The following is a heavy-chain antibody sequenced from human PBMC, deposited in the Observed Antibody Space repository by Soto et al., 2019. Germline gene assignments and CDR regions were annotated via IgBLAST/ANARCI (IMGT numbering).Heavy chain of an antibody. Sequence: EVQLVESGGGLVKPGGSLRLSCAASGFTFSSYSMNWVRQAPGKGLEWVSSISSSSSYIYYAASVKGRFTISRDNAKNSLYLQMNSLRAEDTAVYYCASARGSSWYPYYFDYWGQGTLVTVSS. V-gene: IGHV3-21*01. CDR2: ISSSSSYI. CDR1: GFTFSSYS. CDR3: ASARGSSWYPYYFDY. D-gene: IGHD6-13*01. J-gene: IGHJ4*02.